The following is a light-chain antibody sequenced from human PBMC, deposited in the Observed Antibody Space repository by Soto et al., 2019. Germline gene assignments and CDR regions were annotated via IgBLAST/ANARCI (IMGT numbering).Light chain of an antibody. J-gene: IGKJ2*01. V-gene: IGKV1-5*01. CDR2: DAS. Sequence: GDRVTITCRASQSISRWLTWYQQKPGKAPKVLIYDASSLESGVPSRFSGSGSGTEFTLTTTSLQPDDLGTYYCQQYNSPATFGQGTKLEIK. CDR3: QQYNSPAT. CDR1: QSISRW.